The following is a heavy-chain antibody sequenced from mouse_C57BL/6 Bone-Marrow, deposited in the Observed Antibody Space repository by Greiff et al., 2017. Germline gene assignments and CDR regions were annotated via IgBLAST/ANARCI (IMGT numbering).Heavy chain of an antibody. CDR2: ISDGGSYT. CDR1: GFTFSSYA. D-gene: IGHD1-1*01. V-gene: IGHV5-4*03. J-gene: IGHJ2*01. Sequence: EVKLMESGGGLVKPGGSLKLSCAASGFTFSSYAMSWVRQTPEKRLEWVATISDGGSYTYYPDNVKGQFTISRDNAKNNLYLQMSHLKSEDTAMYYCARGRDEDYFDYWGQGTTLTVSS. CDR3: ARGRDEDYFDY.